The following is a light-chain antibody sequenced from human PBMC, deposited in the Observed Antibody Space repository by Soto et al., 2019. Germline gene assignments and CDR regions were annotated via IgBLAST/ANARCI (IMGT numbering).Light chain of an antibody. CDR3: AAWDNSLSGWV. V-gene: IGLV1-44*01. CDR1: SSNIGSTS. CDR2: SNN. Sequence: QSVLTQPPSASGTPGQRVTISCSGSSSNIGSTSVYWYQQLPGTAPKLLIYSNNRRPSGVPGRLSGSKSGTSASLAISGLQSEDEADYYCAAWDNSLSGWVFGGGTKLTVL. J-gene: IGLJ3*02.